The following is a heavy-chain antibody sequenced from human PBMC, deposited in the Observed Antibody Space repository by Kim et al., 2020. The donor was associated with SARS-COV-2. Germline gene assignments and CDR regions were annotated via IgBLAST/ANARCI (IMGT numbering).Heavy chain of an antibody. CDR1: GFTFSSYS. CDR2: ISSSSSSI. V-gene: IGHV3-48*02. Sequence: GGSLRLSCAASGFTFSSYSMKWVRQAPGKGLEWVSYISSSSSSIYYADSVKGRFTMSRDNAKNSLYLQMNSLRDEDTAVYYCARQRSCGGDCYPDYWGQGTLVTVSS. J-gene: IGHJ4*02. D-gene: IGHD2-21*02. CDR3: ARQRSCGGDCYPDY.